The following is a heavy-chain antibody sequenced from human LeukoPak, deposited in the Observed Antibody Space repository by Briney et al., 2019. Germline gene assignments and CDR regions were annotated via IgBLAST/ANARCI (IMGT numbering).Heavy chain of an antibody. V-gene: IGHV4-4*07. J-gene: IGHJ5*02. CDR2: IYTSGSN. Sequence: SETLSLTCTVSGGSISSYYRSWIRQPAGKGLEWIGRIYTSGSNNYNPSLKSRVTMSVDTSKNQFSLKLSSVTAADTAVYYCARVDEYSYGFAFDPWGQGTLVTVSS. CDR1: GGSISSYY. CDR3: ARVDEYSYGFAFDP. D-gene: IGHD5-18*01.